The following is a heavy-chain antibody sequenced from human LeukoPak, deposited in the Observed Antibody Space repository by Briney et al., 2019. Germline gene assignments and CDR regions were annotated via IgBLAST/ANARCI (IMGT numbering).Heavy chain of an antibody. V-gene: IGHV5-51*01. Sequence: GESLKISCKGSGYSFSTYWIGWVRQMPGKGLEWLGIINPGDSDIRYSPSFQGQVTLSADKSISTAYLQWSSLKASDTAIYYCARLDMYYYDSSGYDYFDYWGQGTLVTVSS. CDR2: INPGDSDI. D-gene: IGHD3-22*01. CDR3: ARLDMYYYDSSGYDYFDY. J-gene: IGHJ4*02. CDR1: GYSFSTYW.